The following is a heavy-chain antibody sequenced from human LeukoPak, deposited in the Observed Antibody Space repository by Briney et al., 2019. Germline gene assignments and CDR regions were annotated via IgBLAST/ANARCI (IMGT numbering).Heavy chain of an antibody. CDR1: GGSIRSSYYY. Sequence: SETLSLTCTVSGGSIRSSYYYWGWIRQPPGKGLEWIGSIYDSGSTNYNPSLKSRVTISVDTSKNQFSLKLSSVTAADTAVYYCARASYDFWSGYYLGYWGQGTLVTVSS. CDR3: ARASYDFWSGYYLGY. D-gene: IGHD3-3*01. CDR2: IYDSGST. V-gene: IGHV4-39*07. J-gene: IGHJ4*02.